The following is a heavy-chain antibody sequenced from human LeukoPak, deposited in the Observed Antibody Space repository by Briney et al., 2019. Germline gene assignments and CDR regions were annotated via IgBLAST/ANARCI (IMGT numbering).Heavy chain of an antibody. Sequence: GRSLRISCAASRFTFDDYAMHWIRQAPGKGLEWVSGITWNSGRIDYADSVKGRFTISRDSAKDSLYLQMNSLRAEDTALYYCARGRPITPYYCDYWGQGTLVTVSS. CDR2: ITWNSGRI. V-gene: IGHV3-9*01. CDR1: RFTFDDYA. J-gene: IGHJ4*02. D-gene: IGHD3-10*01. CDR3: ARGRPITPYYCDY.